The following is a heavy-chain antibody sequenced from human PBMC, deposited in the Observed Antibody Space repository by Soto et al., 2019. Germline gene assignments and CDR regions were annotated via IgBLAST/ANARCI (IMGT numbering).Heavy chain of an antibody. J-gene: IGHJ4*02. CDR2: IKSKTDGGTT. Sequence: GGSLRLSCAGSGSTFANAWMSWVRQAPGKGLEWVGRIKSKTDGGTTDFAAPVKGRFSISRDDSKKMVFLQMDSLKTEDTAVYYCTTDFGSTSYGFDYWGQGALVTVSS. CDR1: GSTFANAW. D-gene: IGHD5-18*01. CDR3: TTDFGSTSYGFDY. V-gene: IGHV3-15*01.